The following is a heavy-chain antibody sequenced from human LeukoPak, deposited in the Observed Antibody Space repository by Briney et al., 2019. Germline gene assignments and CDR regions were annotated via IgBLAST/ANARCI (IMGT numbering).Heavy chain of an antibody. V-gene: IGHV1-46*01. CDR2: INPNGGST. CDR3: ATWGSSSSPLPTMDV. Sequence: ASVKVSCKASGYTFTNYYMHWVRQAPGQGLEWMGIINPNGGSTNYAQKFQGRVTMTRDTSMSTAYMELSSLRSEDTAVYYCATWGSSSSPLPTMDVWGQGTTVTVSS. CDR1: GYTFTNYY. D-gene: IGHD6-13*01. J-gene: IGHJ6*02.